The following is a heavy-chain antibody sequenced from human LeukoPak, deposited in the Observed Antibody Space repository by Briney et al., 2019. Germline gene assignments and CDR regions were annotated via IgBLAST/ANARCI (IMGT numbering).Heavy chain of an antibody. CDR3: ARGAGAFGY. V-gene: IGHV4-59*01. D-gene: IGHD6-19*01. CDR2: IYYSGST. J-gene: IGHJ4*01. Sequence: PSETLSLTCTVSGVSISPYYWSWIRQPPGKGLEWIGYIYYSGSTTYNPSLKSPVTISVDTSRNQFSLKLSSVTAADTAVYYCARGAGAFGYWGHGTLVTVSS. CDR1: GVSISPYY.